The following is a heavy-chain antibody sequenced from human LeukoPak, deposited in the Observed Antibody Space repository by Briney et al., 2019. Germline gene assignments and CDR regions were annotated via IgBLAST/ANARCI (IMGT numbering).Heavy chain of an antibody. Sequence: GGSLRLSCATSGFTFNGSALHWVRQASGQGLEWVGRIRSKAHRYATAYAASVKGRFTVPRDDSKNMAYLQMNSLKTEDTAIYYCTRRHYGDYVVDNWGQGTLVTVSS. CDR3: TRRHYGDYVVDN. D-gene: IGHD4-17*01. CDR1: GFTFNGSA. CDR2: IRSKAHRYAT. J-gene: IGHJ4*02. V-gene: IGHV3-73*01.